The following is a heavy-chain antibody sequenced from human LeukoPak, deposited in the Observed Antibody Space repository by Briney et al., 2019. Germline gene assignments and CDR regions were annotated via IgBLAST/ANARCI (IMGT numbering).Heavy chain of an antibody. CDR1: GCTFSSYT. D-gene: IGHD4-11*01. J-gene: IGHJ5*02. Sequence: SVKVSRKASGCTFSSYTISGVRQAPGQGLEWMGRIIPILGIANYAQKFQGRVTIPADKSTSTPYIELSSLRSEDTAVYYCARDPLRESNCWLDPWGQGALVTVFS. V-gene: IGHV1-69*04. CDR2: IIPILGIA. CDR3: ARDPLRESNCWLDP.